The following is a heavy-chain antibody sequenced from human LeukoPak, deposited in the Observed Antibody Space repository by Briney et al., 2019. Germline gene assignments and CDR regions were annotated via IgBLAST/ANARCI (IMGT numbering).Heavy chain of an antibody. CDR2: IYSSGIN. CDR3: AREPTSGREPTSGRPLDY. CDR1: GGSTSGYF. D-gene: IGHD5-12*01. J-gene: IGHJ4*02. V-gene: IGHV4-4*07. Sequence: KPSETLSLACTVSGGSTSGYFWSWIRQPAGKGLEWIGRIYSSGINNYNPSLKGRVTMSLDTSKNHLSLNLSSVTAADTAVYYCAREPTSGREPTSGRPLDYWGQGTLVTVSS.